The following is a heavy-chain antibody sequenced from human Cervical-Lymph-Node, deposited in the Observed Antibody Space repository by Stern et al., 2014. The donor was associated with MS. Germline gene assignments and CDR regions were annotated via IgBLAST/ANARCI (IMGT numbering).Heavy chain of an antibody. D-gene: IGHD1-26*01. J-gene: IGHJ4*02. CDR2: ISGTGGTT. V-gene: IGHV3-23*04. CDR1: GFTFSSYA. CDR3: ATRETFDC. Sequence: EVQLVQPGGGLVQPGGSLRLSCAASGFTFSSYAMSWVRQAPGKGLEWVSAISGTGGTTKYADSEKGRFTISRDNSKNTLYLQMSSLRAEDTAVYYCATRETFDCWGQGTLVTVSS.